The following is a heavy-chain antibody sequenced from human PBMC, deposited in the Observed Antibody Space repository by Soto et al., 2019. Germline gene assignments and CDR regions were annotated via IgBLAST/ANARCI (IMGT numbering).Heavy chain of an antibody. V-gene: IGHV4-59*01. CDR2: IYLGVSI. CDR3: ARDTRDGYYFEY. Sequence: SETLSLTCSVSGGSISSGYWTWIRHPPGKRLEWIGYIYLGVSINYNPSLKSRVIISVDTAKNQFSLSLSSVTAADTAVYYCARDTRDGYYFEYWGQGILVTVSS. J-gene: IGHJ4*02. D-gene: IGHD1-26*01. CDR1: GGSISSGY.